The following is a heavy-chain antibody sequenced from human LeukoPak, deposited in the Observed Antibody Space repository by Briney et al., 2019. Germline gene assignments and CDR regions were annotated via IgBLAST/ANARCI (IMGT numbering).Heavy chain of an antibody. CDR1: GFTFSSYW. CDR2: IKQDGSEK. Sequence: PGGSLRLFCAAAGFTFSSYWMSWVRQAPGKGLEWVANIKQDGSEKYYVDSVKGRFTISRDNAKNSLYLQMNSLRAEDTAVYYCARLLSGSYYLDYWGQGTLVTVSS. V-gene: IGHV3-7*01. CDR3: ARLLSGSYYLDY. D-gene: IGHD1-26*01. J-gene: IGHJ4*02.